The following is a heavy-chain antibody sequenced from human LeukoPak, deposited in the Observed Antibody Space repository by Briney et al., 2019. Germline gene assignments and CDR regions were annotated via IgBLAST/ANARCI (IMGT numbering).Heavy chain of an antibody. CDR1: GFTFSNAW. V-gene: IGHV3-15*01. Sequence: PGGSLRLSCAASGFTFSNAWMSWVRQAPGKGLEWVGHIKSKTDGGTTDYAAPVKGRFTISRDNAKNSLYLQMNSLRAEDTAVYYCARVLGPSSSSSPLGYWGQGTLVTVSS. CDR3: ARVLGPSSSSSPLGY. CDR2: IKSKTDGGTT. J-gene: IGHJ4*02. D-gene: IGHD6-6*01.